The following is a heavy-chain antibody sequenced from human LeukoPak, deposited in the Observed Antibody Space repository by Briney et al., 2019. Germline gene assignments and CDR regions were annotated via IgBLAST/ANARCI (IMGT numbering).Heavy chain of an antibody. Sequence: ASVKVSCKASGYTFINYGINWVRQAPGQGLEWVGWITPYNGNTNYAQKLQGRVTMTTDTSTSTVYMELSSLRSEDTAVYYCARDRYDSSGFNFDYWGQGTLVTVSS. CDR3: ARDRYDSSGFNFDY. V-gene: IGHV1-18*01. CDR1: GYTFINYG. CDR2: ITPYNGNT. D-gene: IGHD3-22*01. J-gene: IGHJ4*02.